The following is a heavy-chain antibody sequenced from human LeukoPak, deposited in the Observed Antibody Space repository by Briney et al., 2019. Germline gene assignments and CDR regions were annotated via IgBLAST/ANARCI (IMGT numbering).Heavy chain of an antibody. CDR2: INHSGST. J-gene: IGHJ6*02. V-gene: IGHV4-34*01. CDR1: GGSFSGYY. Sequence: PSETLSLTCVVYGGSFSGYYWSWIRQPPGKGLEWIGEINHSGSTNYNPSLKSRVTISVDTSKNQFSLKLSSVTAADTAVYYCAAPIAVAGTYYYGMDVWGQGTTVTVSS. CDR3: AAPIAVAGTYYYGMDV. D-gene: IGHD6-19*01.